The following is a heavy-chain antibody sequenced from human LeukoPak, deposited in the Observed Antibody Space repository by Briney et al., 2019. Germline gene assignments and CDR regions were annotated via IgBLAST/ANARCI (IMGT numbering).Heavy chain of an antibody. D-gene: IGHD2/OR15-2a*01. CDR2: INPNSGGT. V-gene: IGHV1-2*02. CDR3: AREESFLSAFDF. Sequence: ASVKVSCKASGYTFTAYYIHWVRQAPGQGLEWMAWINPNSGGTNLAQKFQGRVTVTRDTSITTAYLELSRLRSDDSAVYYCAREESFLSAFDFWGQGTLVTVSS. J-gene: IGHJ3*01. CDR1: GYTFTAYY.